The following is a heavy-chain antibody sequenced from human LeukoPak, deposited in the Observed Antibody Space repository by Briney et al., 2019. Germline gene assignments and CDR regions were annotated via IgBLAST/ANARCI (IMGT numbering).Heavy chain of an antibody. Sequence: PSETLSLTCSVSGGPISSYWWSWIRQPPGKGLEWIGYIYYTGSTNYSPSLKSRVTISTDTSKNQFSLKLTSVTAADTAVYYCARVLSHGYSDFWGRGTLVTVSS. CDR3: ARVLSHGYSDF. V-gene: IGHV4-59*01. CDR2: IYYTGST. CDR1: GGPISSYW. D-gene: IGHD5-18*01. J-gene: IGHJ4*02.